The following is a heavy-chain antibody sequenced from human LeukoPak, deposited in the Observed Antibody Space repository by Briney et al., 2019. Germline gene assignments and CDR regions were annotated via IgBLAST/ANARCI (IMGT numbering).Heavy chain of an antibody. CDR1: GFTFSSYW. D-gene: IGHD6-13*01. CDR2: ISWNSGSI. V-gene: IGHV3-9*01. CDR3: AKDMTFAAAGIDY. Sequence: GGSLRLSCAASGFTFSSYWMHWVRQAPGKGLEWVSGISWNSGSIGYADSVKGRFTISRDNAKNSLYLQMNSLRAEDTALYYCAKDMTFAAAGIDYWGQGTLVTVSS. J-gene: IGHJ4*02.